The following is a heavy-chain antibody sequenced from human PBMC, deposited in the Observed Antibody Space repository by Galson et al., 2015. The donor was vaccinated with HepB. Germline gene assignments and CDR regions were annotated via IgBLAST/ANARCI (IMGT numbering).Heavy chain of an antibody. J-gene: IGHJ4*01. D-gene: IGHD1-26*01. CDR2: IYPGDSET. CDR3: ARGYRESYRSFDY. CDR1: GYSFTTYW. V-gene: IGHV5-51*01. Sequence: QSGAEVKQPGESLKISCKASGYSFTTYWIGWVRQMPGKGLEWMGIIYPGDSETRYSPSFQGQVTISADKSISTVYLQWRSLKASDTPMFYCARGYRESYRSFDYWGKGTLVTVSS.